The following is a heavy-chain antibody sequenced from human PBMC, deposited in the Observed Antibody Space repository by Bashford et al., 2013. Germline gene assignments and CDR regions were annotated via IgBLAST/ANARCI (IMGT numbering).Heavy chain of an antibody. Sequence: TLSLTCTVSGGVHHWLLLELDPAAPRKGLEWIGSIYYSGSTYYNPSLKSRVTISVDTSKNQFSLKLSSVTAADTAVYYCASTGYSSGWYGRYFDYWGQGTLVTVSS. CDR3: ASTGYSSGWYGRYFDY. D-gene: IGHD6-19*01. CDR1: GGVHHWLL. V-gene: IGHV4-59*05. J-gene: IGHJ4*02. CDR2: IYYSGST.